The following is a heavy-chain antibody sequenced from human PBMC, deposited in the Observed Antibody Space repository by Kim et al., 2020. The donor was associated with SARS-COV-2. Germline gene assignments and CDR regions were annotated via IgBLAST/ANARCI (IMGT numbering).Heavy chain of an antibody. Sequence: ASVKVSCKASGYTFTSYDINWVRQATGQGLEWMGWMNPNSGNTGYAQKFQGRVTMTRNTSISTAYMELSSLRSEDTAVYYCARGVRVQEEITIFGVASYYYYMDVWGKGTTVTVSS. CDR3: ARGVRVQEEITIFGVASYYYYMDV. J-gene: IGHJ6*03. CDR1: GYTFTSYD. D-gene: IGHD3-3*01. V-gene: IGHV1-8*01. CDR2: MNPNSGNT.